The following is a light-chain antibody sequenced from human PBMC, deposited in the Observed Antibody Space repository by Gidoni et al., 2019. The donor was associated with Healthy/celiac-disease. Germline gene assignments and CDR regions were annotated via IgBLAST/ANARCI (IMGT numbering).Light chain of an antibody. CDR1: QSISSY. Sequence: DIQLTPSPSSLSASVGDRVTITCRASQSISSYLNWYQQKPGKAPKLLIYAASSVQSGVPSRFSGSGSGTDFTLTISSLQPEDFATYYCQQSYSTPRTFXQXTKVEIK. CDR2: AAS. J-gene: IGKJ1*01. CDR3: QQSYSTPRT. V-gene: IGKV1-39*01.